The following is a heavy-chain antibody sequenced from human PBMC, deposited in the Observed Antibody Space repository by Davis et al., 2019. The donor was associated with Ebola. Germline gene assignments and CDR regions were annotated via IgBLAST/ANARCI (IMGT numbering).Heavy chain of an antibody. J-gene: IGHJ6*03. CDR2: IYYSGST. V-gene: IGHV4-59*01. Sequence: PSETLSLTCTVSGGSISSYYWSWIRQPPGKGLEWIGYIYYSGSTNYNPSLKSRVTISVDTSKNQFSLKLSSVTAADTAVYYCARSPGTTYYYYYMDVWGKGTTVTVSS. CDR1: GGSISSYY. D-gene: IGHD1-7*01. CDR3: ARSPGTTYYYYYMDV.